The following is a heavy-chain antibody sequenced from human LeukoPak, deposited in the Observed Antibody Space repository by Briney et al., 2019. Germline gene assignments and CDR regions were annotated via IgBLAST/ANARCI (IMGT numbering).Heavy chain of an antibody. CDR2: ISSSSSYI. J-gene: IGHJ4*02. CDR3: ARVSGGDYFDY. CDR1: GFTFSSYS. Sequence: GGSLRLSCAASGFTFSSYSMNWVRQAPGKGLEWVSSISSSSSYIYYADTVKGRFTISRDNAKNSLYLQMNNLRAEDTAVYYCARVSGGDYFDYWGQGTLVTVPS. D-gene: IGHD3-10*01. V-gene: IGHV3-21*04.